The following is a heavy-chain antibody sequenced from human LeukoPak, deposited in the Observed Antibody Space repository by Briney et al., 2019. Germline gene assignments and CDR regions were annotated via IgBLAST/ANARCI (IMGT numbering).Heavy chain of an antibody. V-gene: IGHV1-8*01. Sequence: GASVKVSCKASGYTFTSYDINWVRQATGQGLEWMGWMNPNSGNTGYARKFQGRVTMTRNTSISTAYMELGSLRSEDTAVYYCASMTTVPYWGQGTLVTVSS. CDR1: GYTFTSYD. CDR3: ASMTTVPY. D-gene: IGHD4-17*01. J-gene: IGHJ4*02. CDR2: MNPNSGNT.